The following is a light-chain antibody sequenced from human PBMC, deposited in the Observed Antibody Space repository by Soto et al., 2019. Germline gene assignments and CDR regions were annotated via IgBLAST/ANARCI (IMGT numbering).Light chain of an antibody. Sequence: QSVLTQPASVSASPGQSITISCTGTSSDVGAYNYVSWYQQHPGKAPKLIIYEVNNRPSGVSNRFSGSKSGSTASLTISGLQAEDEADYYSSSYTSSSTLAYVFGTGTKLTVL. V-gene: IGLV2-14*01. J-gene: IGLJ1*01. CDR2: EVN. CDR3: SSYTSSSTLAYV. CDR1: SSDVGAYNY.